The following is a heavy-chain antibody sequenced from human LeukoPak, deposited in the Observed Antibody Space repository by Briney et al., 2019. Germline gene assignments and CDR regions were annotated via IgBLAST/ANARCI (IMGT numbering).Heavy chain of an antibody. V-gene: IGHV3-66*01. CDR2: IYSGGST. D-gene: IGHD3-22*01. CDR1: GFTDSSNY. J-gene: IGHJ3*02. Sequence: PGGSLRLSCAASGFTDSSNYMSWVRQAPGKGLEWVSVIYSGGSTYYADSVKGRFTISRDNSKNTLYLQMNSLRAEDTAVYYCARDHAAGYYDSSDAFDIWGQGTMVTVSS. CDR3: ARDHAAGYYDSSDAFDI.